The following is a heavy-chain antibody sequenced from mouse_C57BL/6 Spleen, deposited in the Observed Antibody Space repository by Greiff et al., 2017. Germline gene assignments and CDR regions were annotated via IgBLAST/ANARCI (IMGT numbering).Heavy chain of an antibody. J-gene: IGHJ4*01. D-gene: IGHD2-4*01. V-gene: IGHV1-69*01. CDR2: IDPSDSYT. CDR1: GYTFTSYW. Sequence: QVQLQQPGAELVMPGASVKLSCKASGYTFTSYWMHWVKQRPGQGLEWIGEIDPSDSYTNYNQKFKGKSTLTVDKSSSTAYMQLSSLTSEDSAVYDCARSGYYDYDWAMDYWGQGTSVTVSS. CDR3: ARSGYYDYDWAMDY.